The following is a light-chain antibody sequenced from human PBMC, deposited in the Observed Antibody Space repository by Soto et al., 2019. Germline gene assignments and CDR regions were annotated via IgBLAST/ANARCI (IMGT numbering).Light chain of an antibody. Sequence: EIVLTQSPATLSLSPGERATLSCRASQSVGTYFAWYQQKPGQAPRLLIYDSSNRATGIPARFSGSGSGTDFTLTISSLEPEDFAVYYCQQRSDWPSTFGGGTKFEIK. CDR3: QQRSDWPST. CDR2: DSS. V-gene: IGKV3-11*01. CDR1: QSVGTY. J-gene: IGKJ4*01.